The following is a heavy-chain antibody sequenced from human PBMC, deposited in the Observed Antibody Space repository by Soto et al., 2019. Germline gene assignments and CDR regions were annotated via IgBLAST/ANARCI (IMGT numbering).Heavy chain of an antibody. V-gene: IGHV1-69*01. CDR1: GGTFTTYP. Sequence: QVQLVQSGAEVKKPGSSVKVSCKASGGTFTTYPINWVRQAPGQGLEWMGGIIPMFGTTNYAQKFQGRVTITADESTSTAYMELSSLRCEDTAMYYCARQFTDGDYQYWGQGTLVTVSS. J-gene: IGHJ4*02. CDR2: IIPMFGTT. CDR3: ARQFTDGDYQY. D-gene: IGHD4-17*01.